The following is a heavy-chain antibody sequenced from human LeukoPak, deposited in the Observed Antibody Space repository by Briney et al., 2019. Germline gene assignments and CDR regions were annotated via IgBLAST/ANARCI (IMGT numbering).Heavy chain of an antibody. D-gene: IGHD4-17*01. V-gene: IGHV3-33*01. J-gene: IGHJ4*02. CDR3: ARYRDPLRFDY. Sequence: GRSLRLSCAASGFTFSSYGMHWVRQAPGKGLEWVAVIWYDGSNKYYADSVKGRFTISRDNSKNTLYLQMNSLRAEDTAVYYCARYRDPLRFDYWGQGTLVTVSS. CDR1: GFTFSSYG. CDR2: IWYDGSNK.